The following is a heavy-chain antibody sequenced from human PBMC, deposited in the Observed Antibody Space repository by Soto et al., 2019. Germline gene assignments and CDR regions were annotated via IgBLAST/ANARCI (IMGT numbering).Heavy chain of an antibody. J-gene: IGHJ4*02. CDR1: GFSLSTSGVG. Sequence: SGLTLVNPTQTLTLTCTFSGFSLSTSGVGVGWIRQPPGKALEWLALIYWDDDKRYSPSLKSRLTITKDTSKNQVVLTMTNMDPVVTATYYCAHRRSGSPTVYFDYWGQGTLVTVSS. CDR3: AHRRSGSPTVYFDY. V-gene: IGHV2-5*02. D-gene: IGHD3-10*01. CDR2: IYWDDDK.